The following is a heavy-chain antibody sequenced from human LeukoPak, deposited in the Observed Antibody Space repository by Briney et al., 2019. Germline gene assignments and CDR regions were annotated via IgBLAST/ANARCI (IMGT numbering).Heavy chain of an antibody. D-gene: IGHD4-17*01. J-gene: IGHJ4*02. CDR1: GGSISSSSYY. CDR3: AGDPLFYGDYVPPLYYFDY. V-gene: IGHV4-39*07. CDR2: IYYSGST. Sequence: SETLSLTCTVSGGSISSSSYYWGWIRQPPGKGLEWIGSIYYSGSTYYNPSLKSRVTISVDTSKNQFSLKLSSVTAADTAVYYCAGDPLFYGDYVPPLYYFDYWGQGTLVTVSS.